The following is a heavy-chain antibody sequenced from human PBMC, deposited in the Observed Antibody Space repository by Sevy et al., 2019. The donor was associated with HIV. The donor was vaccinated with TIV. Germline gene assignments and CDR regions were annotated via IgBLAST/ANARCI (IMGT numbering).Heavy chain of an antibody. D-gene: IGHD2-2*01. Sequence: ASVKVSCKASGYTFSSFGISWVRQAPGQGLEWMGWISGYNGNTNYAEKFQVRVTMTTDTSKSTAYMELRSLRSDDTAVYYCARVVTSAIGIGSNYWGQGTLVTVSS. CDR1: GYTFSSFG. V-gene: IGHV1-18*01. CDR2: ISGYNGNT. CDR3: ARVVTSAIGIGSNY. J-gene: IGHJ4*02.